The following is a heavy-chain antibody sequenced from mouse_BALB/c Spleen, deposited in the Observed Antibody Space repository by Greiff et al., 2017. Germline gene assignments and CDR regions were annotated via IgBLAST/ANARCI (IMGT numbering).Heavy chain of an antibody. CDR1: GFTFSSYG. D-gene: IGHD2-2*01. J-gene: IGHJ4*01. V-gene: IGHV5-6-3*01. Sequence: EVNLVESGGGLVQPGGSLKLSCAASGFTFSSYGMSWVRQTPDKRLELVATINSNGGSTYYPDSVKGRFTISRDNAKNTLYLQMSSLKSEDTAMYYCARSYYGYDEGYYYAMDYWGQGTSVTVSS. CDR2: INSNGGST. CDR3: ARSYYGYDEGYYYAMDY.